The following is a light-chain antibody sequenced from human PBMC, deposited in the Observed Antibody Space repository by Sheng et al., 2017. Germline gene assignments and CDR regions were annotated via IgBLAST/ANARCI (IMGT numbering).Light chain of an antibody. V-gene: IGKV1-12*01. CDR1: RNINIW. Sequence: DIQMTQSPSSVSASVGDTVTITCRASRNINIWLAWYQQRPGRAPNLLIYASSSLQSGVPSRFSGSGSGTDFALTISSLQPEDFATYYCQQANNLPFTFGGGTKVEI. CDR2: ASS. CDR3: QQANNLPFT. J-gene: IGKJ4*01.